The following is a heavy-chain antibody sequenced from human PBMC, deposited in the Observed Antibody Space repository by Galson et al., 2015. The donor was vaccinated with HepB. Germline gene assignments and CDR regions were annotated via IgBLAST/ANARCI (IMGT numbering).Heavy chain of an antibody. CDR3: ARTAGLLRYYFDY. Sequence: SLRLSCAASGFTFSSYAMHWVRQAPGKGLEWVAVISYDGSNKYYADSVKGRFTISRDNSKNTLYLQMNSLRAEDTAVYYCARTAGLLRYYFDYWGQGTLVTVSS. D-gene: IGHD2-21*01. V-gene: IGHV3-30-3*01. CDR2: ISYDGSNK. J-gene: IGHJ4*02. CDR1: GFTFSSYA.